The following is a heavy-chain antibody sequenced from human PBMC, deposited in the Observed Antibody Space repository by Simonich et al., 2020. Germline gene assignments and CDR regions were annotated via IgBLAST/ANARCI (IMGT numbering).Heavy chain of an antibody. D-gene: IGHD3-9*01. V-gene: IGHV3-7*01. J-gene: IGHJ4*02. CDR3: ARFRGRYFDWLFDY. Sequence: EVQLVESGGGLVQPGGSLRLSCAASGFTFSSYWMSWVRQAPGKGLGGGANIKQDGREKDIVDSVKGRFTISRDNAKNSLYLQMNSLRAEDTAVYYCARFRGRYFDWLFDYWGQGTLVTVSS. CDR2: IKQDGREK. CDR1: GFTFSSYW.